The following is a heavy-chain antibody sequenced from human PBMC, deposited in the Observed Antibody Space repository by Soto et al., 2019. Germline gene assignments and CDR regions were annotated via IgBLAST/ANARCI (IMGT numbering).Heavy chain of an antibody. CDR2: VSHDGRNT. V-gene: IGHV3-30*18. Sequence: VQLVEAGGVVVQPGRSLRLSCAASVFNFSDYAMHWVRQAPGKGLEWVAVVSHDGRNTHYADSVKGRFTISRDSSKNTVSLEKNSLRAEDTAVYYCAKGGRQWLVTSDFNYWGQGALVTVSS. CDR3: AKGGRQWLVTSDFNY. CDR1: VFNFSDYA. D-gene: IGHD6-19*01. J-gene: IGHJ4*02.